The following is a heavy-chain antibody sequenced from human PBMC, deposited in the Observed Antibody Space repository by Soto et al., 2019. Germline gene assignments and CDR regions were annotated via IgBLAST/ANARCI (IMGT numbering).Heavy chain of an antibody. J-gene: IGHJ4*02. Sequence: QVQLVESGGGVVQPGRSLRLSCAASGFTFSSYAMHWVRQAPGKGLEWVAVMSYDGSKIYYADSVKGRFTISRDNSKNTMYRQMISLKVEDTAVYYCARSVNIAVAGTGIDYWGQGTLVTVSS. CDR3: ARSVNIAVAGTGIDY. D-gene: IGHD6-19*01. V-gene: IGHV3-30-3*01. CDR2: MSYDGSKI. CDR1: GFTFSSYA.